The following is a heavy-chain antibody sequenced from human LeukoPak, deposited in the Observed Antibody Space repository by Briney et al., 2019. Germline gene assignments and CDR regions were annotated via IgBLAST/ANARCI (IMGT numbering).Heavy chain of an antibody. CDR3: AKWSGDYPSYYLDY. D-gene: IGHD4-17*01. CDR2: IRSDGSSK. Sequence: GGSLRLSCAASGFTFSSYAMSWVRQAPGKGLEWVALIRSDGSSKNYADSVKGRFTISRDTSKNTVHLQMNNLRAEDTAVYYCAKWSGDYPSYYLDYWGQGTLVTVSS. J-gene: IGHJ4*02. V-gene: IGHV3-30*02. CDR1: GFTFSSYA.